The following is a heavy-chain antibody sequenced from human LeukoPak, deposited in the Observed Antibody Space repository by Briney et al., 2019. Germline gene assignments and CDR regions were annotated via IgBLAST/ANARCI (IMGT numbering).Heavy chain of an antibody. CDR1: GFTFSSYA. V-gene: IGHV3-30-3*01. CDR3: ARDQEVRGDYYYGMDV. J-gene: IGHJ6*02. Sequence: GGSLRLSCAASGFTFSSYAMHWVRQAPGKGLEWVAVISYDGSNKYYADSVKGRFTISRDNSKNTLYLQMNSLRAEDTAVYYCARDQEVRGDYYYGMDVWGQGTTVTVSS. D-gene: IGHD3-10*01. CDR2: ISYDGSNK.